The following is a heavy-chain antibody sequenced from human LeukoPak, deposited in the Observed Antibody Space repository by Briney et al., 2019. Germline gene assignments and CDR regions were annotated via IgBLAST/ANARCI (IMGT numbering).Heavy chain of an antibody. Sequence: GGSLRLSCAASGFTFSNAWMSWVRQAPGKGLEWVGRIKSKTDGGTTDYAAPVKGRFTISRDDSKNTLYLQMNSLKTEDTAVYYCTTGGRGYSYGFDYWGQRTLVTVSS. CDR1: GFTFSNAW. D-gene: IGHD5-18*01. CDR3: TTGGRGYSYGFDY. V-gene: IGHV3-15*01. J-gene: IGHJ4*02. CDR2: IKSKTDGGTT.